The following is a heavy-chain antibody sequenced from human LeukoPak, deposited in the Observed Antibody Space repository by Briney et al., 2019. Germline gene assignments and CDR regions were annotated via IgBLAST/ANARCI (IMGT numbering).Heavy chain of an antibody. CDR2: ISWNSGTI. J-gene: IGHJ4*02. CDR1: GFSFDDYA. D-gene: IGHD3-22*01. CDR3: AKDKTNSYDTSSYSNYFDY. V-gene: IGHV3-9*01. Sequence: GGSLRLSCAASGFSFDDYAMHWVRQAPGKGLEWVSGISWNSGTIGYADSVKGRFTISRDNAKNSLYLQMNSLRPEDTALYYCAKDKTNSYDTSSYSNYFDYWGQGILVTVSS.